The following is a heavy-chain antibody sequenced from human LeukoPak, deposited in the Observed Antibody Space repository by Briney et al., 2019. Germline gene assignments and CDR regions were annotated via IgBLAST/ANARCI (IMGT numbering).Heavy chain of an antibody. CDR3: ARGTVTLVDY. Sequence: SETLSLTCTVSGGSISGYFWSWIRQPPGKGLEWIGYIHASGSTNQSPSLKSRVTISVDTSKNQFSLKLSSVTAADTAVYYCARGTVTLVDYWGQGTLVTVSS. J-gene: IGHJ4*02. D-gene: IGHD4-17*01. V-gene: IGHV4-59*12. CDR1: GGSISGYF. CDR2: IHASGST.